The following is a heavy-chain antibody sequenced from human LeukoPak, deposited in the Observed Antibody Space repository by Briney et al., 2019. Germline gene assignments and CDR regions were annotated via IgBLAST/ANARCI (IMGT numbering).Heavy chain of an antibody. J-gene: IGHJ4*01. Sequence: SETLSLTCTVSGGSISSYSWSWIRQPAGKGLEWIGRIYTSGSTNYNPSLKSRVTMSVDTSKNQFSLKLSSVTAADTAVYYCARDSPLWFGELTFDYWGQGTLVTVSS. CDR2: IYTSGST. CDR3: ARDSPLWFGELTFDY. CDR1: GGSISSYS. D-gene: IGHD3-10*01. V-gene: IGHV4-4*07.